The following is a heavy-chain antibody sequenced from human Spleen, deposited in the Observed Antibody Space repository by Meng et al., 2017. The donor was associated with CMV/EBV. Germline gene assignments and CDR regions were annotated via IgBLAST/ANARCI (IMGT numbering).Heavy chain of an antibody. D-gene: IGHD3-3*01. CDR3: AKGRRYDFWSELNKDFDY. CDR2: VYYSGST. V-gene: IGHV4-39*07. CDR1: GGSISSAEYF. J-gene: IGHJ4*02. Sequence: SETLSLTCTVSGGSISSAEYFWDWIRQPPGKGLEWIATVYYSGSTYYNPSLKSRVSISVDTSKSQFSLDLRSVTAADTAVYYCAKGRRYDFWSELNKDFDYWGQGMLVTVSS.